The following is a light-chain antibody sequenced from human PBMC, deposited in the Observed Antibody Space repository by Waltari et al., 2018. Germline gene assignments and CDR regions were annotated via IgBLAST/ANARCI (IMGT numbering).Light chain of an antibody. CDR1: QSVLSSSNNKNY. J-gene: IGKJ5*01. CDR2: WAS. CDR3: QQYSIYPIT. Sequence: DIVMTQSPDSLAASLGGRATIRCQSSQSVLSSSNNKNYLAWYQQKPGQPPKLLIYWASTRESGVPDRFSGSGSGTDFTLTITSLQAEDVAVYYCQQYSIYPITFGQGTRLEIK. V-gene: IGKV4-1*01.